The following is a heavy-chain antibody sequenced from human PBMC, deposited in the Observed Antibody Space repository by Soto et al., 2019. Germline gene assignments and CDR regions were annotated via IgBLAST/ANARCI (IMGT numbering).Heavy chain of an antibody. CDR2: IYTSGST. V-gene: IGHV4-4*07. CDR1: GGSISSYY. D-gene: IGHD6-13*01. Sequence: PSETLSLTCTVSGGSISSYYWSWIRQPAGKGPEWIGRIYTSGSTNYNPSLKSRVTMSVDTSXNQFSLKLSSVTAADTAVYYCASAAGFVGTSTGYSSSWYGDYYYGMDVWGQGTTVTVSS. J-gene: IGHJ6*02. CDR3: ASAAGFVGTSTGYSSSWYGDYYYGMDV.